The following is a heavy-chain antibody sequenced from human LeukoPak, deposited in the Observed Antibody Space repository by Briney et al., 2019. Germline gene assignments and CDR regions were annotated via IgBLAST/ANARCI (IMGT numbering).Heavy chain of an antibody. CDR1: GFTFDDYN. D-gene: IGHD2-2*01. J-gene: IGHJ6*03. CDR3: AKGGQTAARDMDV. CDR2: MTWDACTT. Sequence: GGSLRLSCAASGFTFDDYNMHWVRHPPGKGLEWVSLMTWDACTTYYADSVKGPFTISRDNSKNSLYLQMNSLRSEDTALYYCAKGGQTAARDMDVWGKGTTVTVSS. V-gene: IGHV3-43*01.